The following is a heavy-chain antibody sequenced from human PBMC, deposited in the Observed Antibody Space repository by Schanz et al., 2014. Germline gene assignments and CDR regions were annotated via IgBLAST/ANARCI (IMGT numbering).Heavy chain of an antibody. Sequence: QVQLVQSGAEVKKPGSSVKVSCKASGGTFSSYTISWVRQAPGQGLEWMGWISAYNGNTNYAQKLQGRVTMTTDTSTSTAYMELTSLRFDDTAVYYCARDFSAYVGNYFDYWGQGTLVTVSS. CDR3: ARDFSAYVGNYFDY. CDR2: ISAYNGNT. V-gene: IGHV1-18*01. J-gene: IGHJ4*02. D-gene: IGHD5-12*01. CDR1: GGTFSSYT.